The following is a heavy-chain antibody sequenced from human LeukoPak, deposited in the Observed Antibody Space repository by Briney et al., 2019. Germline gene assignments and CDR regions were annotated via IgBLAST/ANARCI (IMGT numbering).Heavy chain of an antibody. CDR3: ARSITIFGVVIGWFDP. CDR2: LYSGGST. J-gene: IGHJ5*02. V-gene: IGHV3-66*02. Sequence: GGYLRRYGAASGFTVSSNYMSWLRQAPGKGLEGVSVLYSGGSTYYPDSVKSRFTISRDNYKNTLYLQMNSLRAEDTAVYYCARSITIFGVVIGWFDPWGQGTLVTVSS. D-gene: IGHD3-3*01. CDR1: GFTVSSNY.